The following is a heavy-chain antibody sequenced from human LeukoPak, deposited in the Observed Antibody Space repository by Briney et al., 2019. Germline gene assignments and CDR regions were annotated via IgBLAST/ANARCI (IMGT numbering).Heavy chain of an antibody. CDR1: GGSISSSYYY. D-gene: IGHD3-22*01. V-gene: IGHV4-39*07. CDR3: ARGGFHYDSSGSRGDFDL. CDR2: IYFTGST. Sequence: SETLSLTCTVSGGSISSSYYYWAWIRQPPGKGLEWIGSIYFTGSTNYHPSLKSRVTISVDTSKDQFSLKLSSVTAADTAVYYCARGGFHYDSSGSRGDFDLWGRGTLVTVSS. J-gene: IGHJ2*01.